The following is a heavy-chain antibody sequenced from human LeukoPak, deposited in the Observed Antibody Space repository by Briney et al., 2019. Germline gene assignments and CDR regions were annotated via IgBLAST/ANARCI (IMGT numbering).Heavy chain of an antibody. Sequence: ASVKVSCKASGYTFTSYDINWVRQATGQGLEWMGWINPNSGGTNYAQKFQGRVTMTRDTSISTAYMELSRLRSDDTAVYYCARGTDYYDSSGPSNWFDPWGQGTLVTVSS. J-gene: IGHJ5*02. CDR2: INPNSGGT. CDR3: ARGTDYYDSSGPSNWFDP. V-gene: IGHV1-2*02. CDR1: GYTFTSYD. D-gene: IGHD3-22*01.